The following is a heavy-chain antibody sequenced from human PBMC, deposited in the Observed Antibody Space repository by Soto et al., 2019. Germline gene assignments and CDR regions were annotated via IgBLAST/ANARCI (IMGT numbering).Heavy chain of an antibody. J-gene: IGHJ6*03. V-gene: IGHV4-31*03. D-gene: IGHD3-3*01. Sequence: QVQLQESGPGLVKPSQTLSLTCTVSGGSISSGGYYWSWIRQHPGKGLEWIGYIYYSGSTYYNPSLKSRVTISVDTSKNQFSLKLSSVTAADTAVYYCARGVFGVVIHEYYYMDVWGKGTTVTVSS. CDR3: ARGVFGVVIHEYYYMDV. CDR2: IYYSGST. CDR1: GGSISSGGYY.